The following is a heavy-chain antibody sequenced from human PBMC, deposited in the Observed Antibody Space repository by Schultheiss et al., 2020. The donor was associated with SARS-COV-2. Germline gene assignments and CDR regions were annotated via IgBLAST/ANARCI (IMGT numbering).Heavy chain of an antibody. Sequence: SETLSLTCAISGDSVSSNSAAWNWIRQSPSRGLEWLGRTYYRSKWYNDYAVSVKSRITINPDTSKNQFSLQLNSVTPEDTAVYYCAKTLWLLRYYYYGMDVWGQGTTVTVSS. J-gene: IGHJ6*02. CDR2: TYYRSKWYN. CDR1: GDSVSSNSAA. V-gene: IGHV6-1*01. CDR3: AKTLWLLRYYYYGMDV. D-gene: IGHD3-22*01.